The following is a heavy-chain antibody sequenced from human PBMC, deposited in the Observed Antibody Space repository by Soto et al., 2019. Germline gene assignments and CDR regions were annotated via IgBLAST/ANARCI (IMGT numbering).Heavy chain of an antibody. CDR3: ASAVLCITMIVEKAFDI. CDR1: GYSFTSYW. Sequence: GESLKISCKGSGYSFTSYWIGWVRQMPGKGLEWMGIIYPGDSDTRYSPSFQGQVTISADKSISTAYLQWSSLKASDTAMYYCASAVLCITMIVEKAFDIWGQGTMVTVSS. V-gene: IGHV5-51*01. CDR2: IYPGDSDT. J-gene: IGHJ3*02. D-gene: IGHD3-22*01.